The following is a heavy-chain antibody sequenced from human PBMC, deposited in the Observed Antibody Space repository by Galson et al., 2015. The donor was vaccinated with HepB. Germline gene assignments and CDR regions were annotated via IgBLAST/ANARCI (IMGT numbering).Heavy chain of an antibody. Sequence: SLRLSCAASGITFSSYAMSWVRQAPGKGLEWVSTITAGGASTYYAASVTGRFTISRDNSKNTVYLQMNSLGADDTAVYYCANSPMSDYWGPGTLVPVSS. CDR2: ITAGGAST. CDR1: GITFSSYA. J-gene: IGHJ4*02. D-gene: IGHD3-22*01. V-gene: IGHV3-23*01. CDR3: ANSPMSDY.